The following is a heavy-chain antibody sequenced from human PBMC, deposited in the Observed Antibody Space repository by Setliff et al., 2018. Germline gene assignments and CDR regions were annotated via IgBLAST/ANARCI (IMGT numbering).Heavy chain of an antibody. CDR3: ARSSAPSVVLAADFDF. CDR2: ISGYNGNT. Sequence: ASVKVSCTTSGFMFYTFGFSWVRHVPEQGFEWMGCISGYNGNTNYAQKFQDRVTVTMDTSTSTVYMELRSLRSDDTAVYYCARSSAPSVVLAADFDFWGLGTPVTVSS. V-gene: IGHV1-18*01. D-gene: IGHD3-3*01. CDR1: GFMFYTFG. J-gene: IGHJ4*02.